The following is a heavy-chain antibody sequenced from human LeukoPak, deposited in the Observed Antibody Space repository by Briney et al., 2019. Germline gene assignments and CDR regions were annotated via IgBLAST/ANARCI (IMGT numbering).Heavy chain of an antibody. J-gene: IGHJ3*02. Sequence: SVKVSCKASGGTFSSYAISWVRQAPGQGLEWMGGIIPIFGTANYAQKFQGRVTITADESTSTAYMELSSLRSEDTAVYYCARAQYSSSWYDDAFDIWGQGTMVTVSS. CDR3: ARAQYSSSWYDDAFDI. D-gene: IGHD6-13*01. V-gene: IGHV1-69*13. CDR1: GGTFSSYA. CDR2: IIPIFGTA.